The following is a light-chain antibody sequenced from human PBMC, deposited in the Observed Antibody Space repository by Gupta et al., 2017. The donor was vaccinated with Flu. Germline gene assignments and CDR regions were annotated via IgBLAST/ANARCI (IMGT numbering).Light chain of an antibody. J-gene: IGKJ1*01. CDR1: QSLLHSNGYNY. CDR2: LGS. Sequence: DIVMTQSPLSLPVTPGEPASISCRSSQSLLHSNGYNYLDWCLQKPGQSPQLLIYLGSNRASGVPDRFSGSGSGTDFTLKISRVEAEDVGVYYCRQALQTPRTFGQGTKVEIK. V-gene: IGKV2-28*01. CDR3: RQALQTPRT.